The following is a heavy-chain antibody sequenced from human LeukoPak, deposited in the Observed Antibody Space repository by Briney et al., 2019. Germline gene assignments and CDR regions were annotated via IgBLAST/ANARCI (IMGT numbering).Heavy chain of an antibody. J-gene: IGHJ4*02. D-gene: IGHD3-3*01. CDR2: IYPGDSDT. CDR3: ARRSFFSGGGYFDY. Sequence: GESLKISCKGSGYSFTTYWIGWVRQMPGKGLEWMGIIYPGDSDTKYSPSFQGQVTISADKSISTAYLQWSSLRASDTAMYYCARRSFFSGGGYFDYWGQGTLVTVSS. CDR1: GYSFTTYW. V-gene: IGHV5-51*01.